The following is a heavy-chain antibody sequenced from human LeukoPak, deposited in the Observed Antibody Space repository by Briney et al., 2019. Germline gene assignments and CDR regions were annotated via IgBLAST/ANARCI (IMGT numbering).Heavy chain of an antibody. D-gene: IGHD6-13*01. CDR3: ARGGQQMSDAMDV. CDR1: GFTFTDYI. V-gene: IGHV3-30-3*01. Sequence: GKSLRLSCVASGFTFTDYIMHWVRQAPGKGLEWVTVISYDGTIEYYADSVKGRFTTSKDNSKNRLYLQMNSLRTEDTAVYFCARGGQQMSDAMDVWGQGTTVTVSS. J-gene: IGHJ6*02. CDR2: ISYDGTIE.